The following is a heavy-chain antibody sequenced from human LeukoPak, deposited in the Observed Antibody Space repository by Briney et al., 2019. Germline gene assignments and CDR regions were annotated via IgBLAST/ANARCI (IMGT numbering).Heavy chain of an antibody. V-gene: IGHV4-59*08. D-gene: IGHD6-19*01. Sequence: SETLSLTCTVSGGSIDSDYWTWIRQSPGKGLEWVGYVYYSGSGPSRPSLKSRVTISVERSKNQFSLSLNSVTAADTAVYYCARLSYTSGWYEVDYWGQGTLVT. CDR3: ARLSYTSGWYEVDY. CDR2: VYYSGSG. J-gene: IGHJ4*02. CDR1: GGSIDSDY.